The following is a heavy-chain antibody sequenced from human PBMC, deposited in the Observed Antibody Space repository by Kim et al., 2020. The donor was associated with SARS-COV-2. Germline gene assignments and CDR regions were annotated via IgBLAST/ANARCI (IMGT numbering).Heavy chain of an antibody. CDR2: IYYSGST. CDR3: ARGGDYGLGWFDP. D-gene: IGHD4-17*01. CDR1: GGSISSYY. J-gene: IGHJ5*02. V-gene: IGHV4-59*01. Sequence: SETLSLTCTVSGGSISSYYWRWIRQPPGKGLEWIGYIYYSGSTNYNPSLKSRVTISVDTSKNQFSLKLRSVTAADTAVYYCARGGDYGLGWFDPWGQGTLVTVSS.